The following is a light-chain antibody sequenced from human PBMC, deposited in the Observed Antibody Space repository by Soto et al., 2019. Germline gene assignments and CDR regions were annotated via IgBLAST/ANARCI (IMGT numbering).Light chain of an antibody. V-gene: IGKV1-5*01. Sequence: DIQLTQSPSTLSASVGDRVTITCRASQSVSSWLAWYQQKPGKAPKLLIFDVSNLESGVPSRFSGSGSGTEFTLTINSLHFDDVATYYCQQYDYSRTFGQGTKLEIK. CDR3: QQYDYSRT. CDR2: DVS. J-gene: IGKJ1*01. CDR1: QSVSSW.